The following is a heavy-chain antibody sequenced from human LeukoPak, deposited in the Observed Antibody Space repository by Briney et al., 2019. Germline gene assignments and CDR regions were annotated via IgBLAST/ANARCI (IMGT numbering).Heavy chain of an antibody. V-gene: IGHV1-46*01. CDR3: ARVLVSGSPVDY. CDR1: GYTFTSYY. D-gene: IGHD3-10*01. J-gene: IGHJ4*02. CDR2: INPSGGST. Sequence: ASVKVSCKASGYTFTSYYMHWVRQAPGQELEWMGIINPSGGSTSYAQKFQGRVTMTRDTSISTAYMELSSLISDDTAVYYCARVLVSGSPVDYWGQGTLVTVSS.